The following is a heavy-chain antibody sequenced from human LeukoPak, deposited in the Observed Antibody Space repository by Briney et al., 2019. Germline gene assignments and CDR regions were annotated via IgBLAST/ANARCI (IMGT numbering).Heavy chain of an antibody. V-gene: IGHV3-7*01. CDR2: IKQDGSDK. CDR3: ARELHYSNYD. CDR1: GFTFSNYA. Sequence: GGSLRLSCAASGFTFSNYAMTWVRQAPGKGLEWVANIKQDGSDKYYVGSVTGRFTISRDNAKNSLYLQMNSLIAEDTAVYYCARELHYSNYDWGQGTLVTVSS. D-gene: IGHD4-11*01. J-gene: IGHJ4*02.